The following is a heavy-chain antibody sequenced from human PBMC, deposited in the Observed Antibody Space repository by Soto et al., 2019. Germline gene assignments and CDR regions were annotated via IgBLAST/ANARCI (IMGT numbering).Heavy chain of an antibody. CDR1: GGSLSNYG. CDR3: ARGDATKIVVTTYYGMDV. Sequence: QVQLVQSGAEVKKPGSSVKVSCKASGGSLSNYGISWVRQAPGHGLEWMGAIIPVFGTPNYAQKFQDRVTTTADESTTTVYMEVRSLTSEDTAVYYCARGDATKIVVTTYYGMDVWGQGTTVTVSS. D-gene: IGHD3-22*01. CDR2: IIPVFGTP. J-gene: IGHJ6*02. V-gene: IGHV1-69*12.